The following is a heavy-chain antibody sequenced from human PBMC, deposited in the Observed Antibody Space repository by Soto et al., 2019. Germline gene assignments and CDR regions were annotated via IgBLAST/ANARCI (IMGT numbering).Heavy chain of an antibody. CDR3: ARAQALEYYDFWSGYRQTPYSWFDP. J-gene: IGHJ5*02. V-gene: IGHV4-34*01. D-gene: IGHD3-3*01. Sequence: PSETLSLTCAVYGGSFSGYYWSWIRQPPGKGLEWIGEINHSGSTNYNPSLKSRVTISVDTSKNQFSLKLSSVTAADTAVYYCARAQALEYYDFWSGYRQTPYSWFDPWGQGTLVTVSS. CDR2: INHSGST. CDR1: GGSFSGYY.